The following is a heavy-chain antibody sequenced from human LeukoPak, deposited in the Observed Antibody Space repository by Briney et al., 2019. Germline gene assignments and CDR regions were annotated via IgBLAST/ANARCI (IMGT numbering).Heavy chain of an antibody. Sequence: PSETLSLTCAVSGGTISSYYWTWIRQPPGKGLEWMGYIYYTGSTSYNPSLKSRVTISVDTSKNQFSLRLSSVTAADTAFYYCARTPDVTRWLQPFDYWGQGILVTVSS. CDR1: GGTISSYY. CDR2: IYYTGST. V-gene: IGHV4-59*01. CDR3: ARTPDVTRWLQPFDY. J-gene: IGHJ4*02. D-gene: IGHD5-24*01.